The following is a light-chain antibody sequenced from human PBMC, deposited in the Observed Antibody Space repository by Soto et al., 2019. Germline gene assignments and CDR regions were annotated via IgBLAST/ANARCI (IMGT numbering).Light chain of an antibody. Sequence: EMALTQSPASLSLSPGERATLSGRASLSVNSFLAWYQQKPGRTPRPLIYDTTNRATRIPARFSGSGSGTDFTLSISRLGPEDFAVFYCQVRTDWPPFKYTFGQGTKLEVK. CDR1: LSVNSF. CDR3: QVRTDWPPFKYT. V-gene: IGKV3-11*01. J-gene: IGKJ2*01. CDR2: DTT.